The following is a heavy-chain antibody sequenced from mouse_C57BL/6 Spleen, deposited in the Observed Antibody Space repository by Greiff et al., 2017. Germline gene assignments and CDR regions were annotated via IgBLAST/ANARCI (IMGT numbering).Heavy chain of an antibody. J-gene: IGHJ1*03. CDR1: GFNIKDYY. V-gene: IGHV14-2*01. CDR2: IDPEDGET. Sequence: VQLQQSGAELVKPGASVKLSCTASGFNIKDYYMHWVQQRPEQGLEWIGRIDPEDGETKYAPKFPGKATITADTSSNTAYLQLSSLTSEDTAVYYWARFITTLPRYFDVWGTGTTVTVSS. CDR3: ARFITTLPRYFDV. D-gene: IGHD1-1*01.